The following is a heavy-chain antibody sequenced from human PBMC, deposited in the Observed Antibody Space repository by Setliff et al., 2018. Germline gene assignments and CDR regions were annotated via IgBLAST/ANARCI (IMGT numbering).Heavy chain of an antibody. CDR2: ISGSGSSI. CDR1: GFTFSSYE. V-gene: IGHV3-48*03. J-gene: IGHJ4*02. CDR3: ARLYRPESRYYFFDY. Sequence: GGSLRLSCAASGFTFSSYEMNWVRQAPGKGLEWVSYISGSGSSIFYADSVKGQFTISRDNAKNSLYLQMNSLRAEDTAVYYCARLYRPESRYYFFDYWGQGTLVTSPQ. D-gene: IGHD3-3*01.